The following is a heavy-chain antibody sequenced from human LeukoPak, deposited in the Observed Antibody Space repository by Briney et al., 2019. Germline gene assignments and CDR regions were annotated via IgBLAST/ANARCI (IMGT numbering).Heavy chain of an antibody. D-gene: IGHD6-13*01. V-gene: IGHV1-24*01. Sequence: ASVNVSCKVSVYTHTELSMHWVGQAPGKGLEWMGGFYLEDGETIYAQKFQGRVTMTEDTSTDTAYMELSSLRAEDTAVYYCATDRIAGAGRDGDYWGQGTLVTVSS. CDR1: VYTHTELS. CDR2: FYLEDGET. CDR3: ATDRIAGAGRDGDY. J-gene: IGHJ4*02.